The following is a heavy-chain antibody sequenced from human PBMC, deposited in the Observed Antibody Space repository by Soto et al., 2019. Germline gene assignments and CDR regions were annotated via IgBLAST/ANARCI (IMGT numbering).Heavy chain of an antibody. V-gene: IGHV3-21*01. Sequence: XGSLRLSFAASGFTFSNYNMNWVRQTPGKGLEWVSSISGSSDYIYYADSVKGRFTISRDNAKNSLSLQMNSLRVEDTAIYYCERVLYFDSSPYNYWGQGTLVTVSS. CDR2: ISGSSDYI. CDR1: GFTFSNYN. CDR3: ERVLYFDSSPYNY. D-gene: IGHD3-22*01. J-gene: IGHJ4*02.